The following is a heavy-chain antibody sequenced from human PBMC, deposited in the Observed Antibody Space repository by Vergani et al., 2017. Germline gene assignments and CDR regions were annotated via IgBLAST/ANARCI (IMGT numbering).Heavy chain of an antibody. J-gene: IGHJ6*02. CDR3: AAGYNDSSGYDYYGMDV. V-gene: IGHV1-58*01. CDR1: GFTFTSSA. D-gene: IGHD3-22*01. CDR2: IVVGSGNT. Sequence: QMQLVQSGPEVKKPGTSVKVSCKASGFTFTSSAVQWVRQARGQRLEWIGWIVVGSGNTNYAQKFQERVTITRDMSTSTAYMGLGSLRSEDTAVYYCAAGYNDSSGYDYYGMDVWGQGTTVTVSS.